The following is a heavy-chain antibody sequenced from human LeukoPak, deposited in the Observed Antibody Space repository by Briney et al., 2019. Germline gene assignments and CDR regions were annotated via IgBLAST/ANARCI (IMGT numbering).Heavy chain of an antibody. J-gene: IGHJ4*02. Sequence: ASVKVSCKASGYTFTSYYMHWVRQAPGQGLEWMGWISAYNGNTNYAQKLQGRVTMTTDTSTSTAYMELRSLRSDDTAVYYCARRREMYSGYYGDYWGQGTLVTVSS. CDR1: GYTFTSYY. D-gene: IGHD3-22*01. CDR3: ARRREMYSGYYGDY. V-gene: IGHV1-18*04. CDR2: ISAYNGNT.